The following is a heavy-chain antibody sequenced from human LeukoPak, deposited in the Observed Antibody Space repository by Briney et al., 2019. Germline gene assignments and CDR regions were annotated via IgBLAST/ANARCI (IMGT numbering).Heavy chain of an antibody. CDR2: INPNSGGT. D-gene: IGHD6-19*01. V-gene: IGHV1-2*02. Sequence: GASVKVSCKASGYTFTSYGISWVRQAPGQGLEWMGWINPNSGGTNYAQKFQGRVTMTRDTSISTVYMELSRLRSDDTAVYYCARELSVSSGWPYRYFDLWGRGTLVTVSS. J-gene: IGHJ2*01. CDR3: ARELSVSSGWPYRYFDL. CDR1: GYTFTSYG.